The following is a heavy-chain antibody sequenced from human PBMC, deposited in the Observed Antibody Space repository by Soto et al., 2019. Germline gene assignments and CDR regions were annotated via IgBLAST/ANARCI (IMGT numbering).Heavy chain of an antibody. Sequence: PGESLKISCKGSGYSFTSYWISWVRQMPGKGLEWMGRIDPSDSYTNYSPSFQGHVTIPADKSISTAYLQWSSLKASDTAMYYCARHPTTYYDILTGYYRAPYYYYGMDVWGQGTTVTVSS. CDR1: GYSFTSYW. D-gene: IGHD3-9*01. CDR2: IDPSDSYT. J-gene: IGHJ6*02. V-gene: IGHV5-10-1*01. CDR3: ARHPTTYYDILTGYYRAPYYYYGMDV.